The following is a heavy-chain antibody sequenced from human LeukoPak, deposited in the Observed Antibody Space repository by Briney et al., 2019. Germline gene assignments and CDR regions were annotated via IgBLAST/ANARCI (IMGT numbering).Heavy chain of an antibody. Sequence: PGGSLRLSCAASGFTFSNCAMNWVRQAPGKGLEWVSGITGGGGTTYSADSVKGRFTISRDNSKNILYLQMSSLRAEDTAVYYCAKDLRDSRGLGAFDIWGQGTMVTVSS. V-gene: IGHV3-23*01. CDR2: ITGGGGTT. CDR1: GFTFSNCA. CDR3: AKDLRDSRGLGAFDI. J-gene: IGHJ3*02. D-gene: IGHD3-22*01.